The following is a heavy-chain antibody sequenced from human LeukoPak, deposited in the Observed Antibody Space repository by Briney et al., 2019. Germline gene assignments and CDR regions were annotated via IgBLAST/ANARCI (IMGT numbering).Heavy chain of an antibody. Sequence: ASVKVSCKASGYTFTGYYMHWVRQAPGQGLEWMGWINPNSGGTNYAQKFQGRVTMTRDTSISTAYMELSRLRSDDTAVYYCARTIGAARLLRRGSPWFDPWGQGTLVTVSS. D-gene: IGHD6-6*01. V-gene: IGHV1-2*02. CDR2: INPNSGGT. CDR3: ARTIGAARLLRRGSPWFDP. J-gene: IGHJ5*02. CDR1: GYTFTGYY.